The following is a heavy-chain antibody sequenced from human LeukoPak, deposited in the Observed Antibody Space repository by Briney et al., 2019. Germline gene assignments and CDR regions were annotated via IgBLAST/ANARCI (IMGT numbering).Heavy chain of an antibody. CDR1: GGSISSLY. V-gene: IGHV4-4*08. Sequence: SETLSLTCTVSGGSISSLYWTWIRQPPGKGLEWIGNIHNSGSTNYNPSLKSRVTISVDTAKNQFSLKLSSVTAADTAVYYCARDKSPYYYDSSGQNWFDPWGQGTLVTVSS. D-gene: IGHD3-22*01. CDR2: IHNSGST. CDR3: ARDKSPYYYDSSGQNWFDP. J-gene: IGHJ5*02.